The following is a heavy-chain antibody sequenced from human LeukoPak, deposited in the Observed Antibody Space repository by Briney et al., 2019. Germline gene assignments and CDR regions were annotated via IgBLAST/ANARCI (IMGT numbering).Heavy chain of an antibody. D-gene: IGHD2-2*01. CDR1: GYTFTSYG. V-gene: IGHV1-18*01. CDR3: ARGSTSCYLGCYYYGMDV. J-gene: IGHJ6*02. Sequence: GASVKVSCTASGYTFTSYGISWVRQAPGQGLEWMGWISAYNGNTNYAQKLQGRVTMTTDTSTSTAYMELRSLRSDDTAVYYCARGSTSCYLGCYYYGMDVWGQGTTVTVSS. CDR2: ISAYNGNT.